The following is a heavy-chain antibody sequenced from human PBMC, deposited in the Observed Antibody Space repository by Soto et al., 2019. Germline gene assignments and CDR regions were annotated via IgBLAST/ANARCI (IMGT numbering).Heavy chain of an antibody. Sequence: QVQLEQPGSEVKKSGSSVKVSCKASGYSFSSHAITWVRQAPGQGLEWMGGIIPVFGTPSYAQKFQGRVTISADKSTNTSYLELRSLRSEDTAVYYCARGGALSTSWYWGDGLDSWGQGTQVTVSS. CDR1: GYSFSSHA. D-gene: IGHD6-13*01. CDR2: IIPVFGTP. CDR3: ARGGALSTSWYWGDGLDS. V-gene: IGHV1-69*06. J-gene: IGHJ4*02.